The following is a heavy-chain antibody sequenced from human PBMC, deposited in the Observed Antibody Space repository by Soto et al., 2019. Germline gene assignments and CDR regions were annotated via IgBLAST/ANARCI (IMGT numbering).Heavy chain of an antibody. CDR1: GFTFSSYA. CDR3: HLDIVAVVAATLFDY. V-gene: IGHV3-23*01. Sequence: EVQLLESGGGLVQPGGSLRLSCAASGFTFSSYAMSWVRQAPGKGLEWVSAISGSGGSTYYADSVKGRFTISRDNSKNTLYLQMNSLRAEDTAVYYCHLDIVAVVAATLFDYWGQGTLVTVSS. D-gene: IGHD2-15*01. CDR2: ISGSGGST. J-gene: IGHJ4*02.